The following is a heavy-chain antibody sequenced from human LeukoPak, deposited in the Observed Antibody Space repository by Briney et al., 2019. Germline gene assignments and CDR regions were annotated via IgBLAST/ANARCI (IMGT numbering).Heavy chain of an antibody. CDR3: ARGGGLWFGEFLDAFDI. V-gene: IGHV3-53*01. J-gene: IGHJ3*02. CDR2: IYSGGST. D-gene: IGHD3-10*01. CDR1: GFTVSSNY. Sequence: PGGSLRLSCAASGFTVSSNYMSWVRQAPGKGLEWVSVIYSGGSTYYADSVKGRVTISRDNAKNSLYLQMNSLRAEDTALYHCARGGGLWFGEFLDAFDIWGQGTMVTVSS.